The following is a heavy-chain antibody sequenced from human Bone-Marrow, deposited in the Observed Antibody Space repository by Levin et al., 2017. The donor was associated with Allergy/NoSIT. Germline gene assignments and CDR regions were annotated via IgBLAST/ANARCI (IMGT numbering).Heavy chain of an antibody. CDR3: ASEEAVRHAFDL. Sequence: GESLKISCKVSGYRLTDLSIHWVRQAPGKGLEWMGGFDPQDGETFYAQKFQGRVTMTEDTSTDTAYMELSSLSSEDTAVYYCASEEAVRHAFDLWGQGTMVFVS. D-gene: IGHD2-2*01. V-gene: IGHV1-24*01. J-gene: IGHJ3*01. CDR1: GYRLTDLS. CDR2: FDPQDGET.